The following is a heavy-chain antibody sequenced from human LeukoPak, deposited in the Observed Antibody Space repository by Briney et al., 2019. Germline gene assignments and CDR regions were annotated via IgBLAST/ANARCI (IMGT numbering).Heavy chain of an antibody. D-gene: IGHD2-2*02. CDR2: IYPDDSDT. V-gene: IGHV5-51*01. CDR3: AIAGNSNTNGYRCFAY. CDR1: GSIFTSYW. J-gene: IGHJ4*02. Sequence: GASLQISCKGSGSIFTSYWIGWVRPLPGKGLEWMGIIYPDDSDTRYNPSFQGQVTISADKSISTAYLQWGSLKASDTAVYYCAIAGNSNTNGYRCFAYWGQGTLVTVSS.